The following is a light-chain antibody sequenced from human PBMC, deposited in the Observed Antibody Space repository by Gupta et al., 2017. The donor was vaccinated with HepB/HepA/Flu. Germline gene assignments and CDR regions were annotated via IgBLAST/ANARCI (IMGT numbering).Light chain of an antibody. V-gene: IGKV3-20*01. CDR1: HTIKSNY. CDR3: QQDGSLIT. Sequence: IVLTQSPGSLSLSPGERATLSCRASHTIKSNYLAWYQHKPGQAPRLLIYDASDRATAIPDRFSGSGSGTDFTLTITRLEPEDFGMYYCQQDGSLITFGQGTRMEIK. CDR2: DAS. J-gene: IGKJ5*01.